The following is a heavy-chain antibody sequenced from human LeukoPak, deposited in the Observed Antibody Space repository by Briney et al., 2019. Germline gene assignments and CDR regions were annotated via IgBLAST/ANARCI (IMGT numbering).Heavy chain of an antibody. CDR2: IRYDGSNK. Sequence: GGSLRLSCAASGFTFSSYGMHWVRQAPGKWLEWVAFIRYDGSNKYYADSVKGRFTISRDNSKNTLYLQMNSLRAEDTAVYYCAKVRGGDFWSGYYTAYFDYWGQGTLVTVSS. CDR1: GFTFSSYG. J-gene: IGHJ4*02. D-gene: IGHD3-3*01. V-gene: IGHV3-30*02. CDR3: AKVRGGDFWSGYYTAYFDY.